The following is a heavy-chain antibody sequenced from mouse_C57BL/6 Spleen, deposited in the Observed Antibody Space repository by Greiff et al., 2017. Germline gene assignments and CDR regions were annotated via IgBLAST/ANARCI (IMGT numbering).Heavy chain of an antibody. CDR3: ARENWVGAMDY. D-gene: IGHD4-1*01. J-gene: IGHJ4*01. CDR1: GFTFSDYG. CDR2: ISSGSSTI. V-gene: IGHV5-17*01. Sequence: EVKLMESGGGLVKPGGSLKLSCAASGFTFSDYGMHWVRQAPEKGLEWVAYISSGSSTIYYADTVKGRFTISRDNAKNTLFLQMTSLRSEDTAMYYCARENWVGAMDYWGQGTSVTVSS.